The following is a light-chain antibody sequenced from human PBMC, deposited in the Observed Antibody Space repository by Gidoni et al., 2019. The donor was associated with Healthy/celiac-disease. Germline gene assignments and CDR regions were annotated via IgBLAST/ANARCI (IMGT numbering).Light chain of an antibody. V-gene: IGKV1-5*01. J-gene: IGKJ4*01. CDR1: QSISSW. CDR3: QQYNSYSPF. Sequence: DIQMTQSPSTLSASVGDRVTITCRASQSISSWLAWYQQKPGKAPKLLIYDASSLESGVPSRFSGSGSGTEFTLTISSLQPDDFATYYCQQYNSYSPFFXGXTKVEIK. CDR2: DAS.